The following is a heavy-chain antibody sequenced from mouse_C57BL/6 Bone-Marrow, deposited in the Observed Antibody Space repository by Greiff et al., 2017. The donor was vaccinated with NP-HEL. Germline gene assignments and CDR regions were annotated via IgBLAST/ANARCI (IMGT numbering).Heavy chain of an antibody. CDR3: ITYITTVVARGYYFDY. D-gene: IGHD1-1*01. J-gene: IGHJ2*01. CDR1: GFNIKDDY. V-gene: IGHV14-4*01. CDR2: IDPENGDT. Sequence: EVQLQQSGAELVRPGASVKLSCTASGFNIKDDYMHWVKQRPEQGLEWIGWIDPENGDTEYASKFQGKATITADTSSNTAYLQLSSLTSEDTAVYYCITYITTVVARGYYFDYWGQGTTLTVSS.